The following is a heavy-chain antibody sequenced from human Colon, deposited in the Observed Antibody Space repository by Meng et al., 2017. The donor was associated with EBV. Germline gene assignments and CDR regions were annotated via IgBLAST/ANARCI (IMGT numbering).Heavy chain of an antibody. D-gene: IGHD3-22*01. CDR1: GGSISISTW. Sequence: QMQLQESGPGLVKPSGSLSLTSAVPGGSISISTWWSWVRQPPGKGLEWIGEIYHSGGTNYNPSLRGRVTISLDKSKNQFSLTLRSVTAADTAIYYCARGPDYFDSGSYSYFDSWGQGTLVNVSS. CDR2: IYHSGGT. CDR3: ARGPDYFDSGSYSYFDS. J-gene: IGHJ4*02. V-gene: IGHV4-4*02.